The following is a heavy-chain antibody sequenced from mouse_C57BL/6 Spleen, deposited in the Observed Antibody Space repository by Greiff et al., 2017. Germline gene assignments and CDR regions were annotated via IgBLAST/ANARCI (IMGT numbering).Heavy chain of an antibody. J-gene: IGHJ1*03. CDR1: GFTFSDFY. V-gene: IGHV7-1*01. CDR3: ARDGHPYWYFDV. CDR2: SRNKANDYTT. Sequence: EVKLMESGGGLVQSGRSLRLSCATSGFTFSDFYMEWVRQAPGKGLEWIAASRNKANDYTTEYSASVKGRFIVSRDTSQSILYLQMNALRAEDTAIYYCARDGHPYWYFDVWGTGTTVTVSS.